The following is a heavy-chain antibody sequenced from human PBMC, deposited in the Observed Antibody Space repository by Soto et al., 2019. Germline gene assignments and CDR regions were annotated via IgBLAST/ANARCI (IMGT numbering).Heavy chain of an antibody. J-gene: IGHJ6*02. V-gene: IGHV1-18*01. CDR1: GYTFTSYG. Sequence: VASVKVSCKASGYTFTSYGISWVRQAPGQGLEWMGWISAYNGNTNYAQKLQGRVTMTTDTSTSTAYMELRSLRSDDTAVYYCARDRVYGSGSYYSPDYYYYGMDVWGQGTTVTVSS. D-gene: IGHD3-10*01. CDR3: ARDRVYGSGSYYSPDYYYYGMDV. CDR2: ISAYNGNT.